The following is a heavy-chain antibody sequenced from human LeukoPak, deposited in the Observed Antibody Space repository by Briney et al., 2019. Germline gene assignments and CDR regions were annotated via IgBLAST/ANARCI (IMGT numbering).Heavy chain of an antibody. Sequence: ASVKVSCKASGYTFTSYGISWVRQAPGQGLEWMGWISAYNGNTNYAQKLQGRVTITTDTSTSTAYMELRSLRSDDTAVYYCARLEMATMGNDAFDIWGQGTMVTVSS. D-gene: IGHD5-24*01. J-gene: IGHJ3*02. V-gene: IGHV1-18*01. CDR2: ISAYNGNT. CDR3: ARLEMATMGNDAFDI. CDR1: GYTFTSYG.